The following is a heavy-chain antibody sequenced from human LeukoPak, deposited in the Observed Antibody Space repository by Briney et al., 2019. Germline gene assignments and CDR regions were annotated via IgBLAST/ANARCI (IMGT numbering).Heavy chain of an antibody. CDR2: ISGSGGST. CDR3: AKKWGVYSAYYYYMDV. V-gene: IGHV3-23*01. J-gene: IGHJ6*03. Sequence: TGGSLRLSCAASGFTFSSYAMSWVRQAPGKGLEWVSAISGSGGSTYYADSVKGRFTISRDNSKNTLYLQMNSLRAEDTAVYYCAKKWGVYSAYYYYMDVWGKGTTVTVSS. CDR1: GFTFSSYA. D-gene: IGHD1-26*01.